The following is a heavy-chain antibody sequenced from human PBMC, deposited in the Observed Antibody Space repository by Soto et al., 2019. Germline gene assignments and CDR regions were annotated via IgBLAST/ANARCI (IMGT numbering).Heavy chain of an antibody. CDR1: GGSISSYY. V-gene: IGHV4-59*01. CDR2: IYYSGST. D-gene: IGHD2-8*01. CDR3: ARRYAGNFDY. J-gene: IGHJ4*02. Sequence: SDTLSLTWTVSGGSISSYYWSWIRQPPGKGLEWIGYIYYSGSTNYNPSLKSRVTISVDTSKNQFSLKLSSVTAADTAVYYCARRYAGNFDYWGQGTLVTVS.